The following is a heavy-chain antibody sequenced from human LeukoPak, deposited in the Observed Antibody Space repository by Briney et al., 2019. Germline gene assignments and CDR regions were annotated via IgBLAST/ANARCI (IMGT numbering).Heavy chain of an antibody. Sequence: ASVTVSCKASGYTFPSYFMHWVRQAPGQGLEWMGIINPTGGSTTYAQKFQGRVTMTRDTSTSTVYMELSSLRSDDTAVYYCARTAARRFDYWGQGTLVTVSS. D-gene: IGHD6-6*01. CDR3: ARTAARRFDY. CDR1: GYTFPSYF. CDR2: INPTGGST. J-gene: IGHJ4*02. V-gene: IGHV1-46*01.